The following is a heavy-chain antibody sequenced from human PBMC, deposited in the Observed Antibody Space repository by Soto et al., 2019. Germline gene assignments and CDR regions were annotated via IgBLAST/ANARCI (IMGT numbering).Heavy chain of an antibody. V-gene: IGHV4-39*01. CDR1: GGSITSSSY. J-gene: IGHJ6*02. CDR2: IYSTGNT. D-gene: IGHD6-13*01. Sequence: QLQLQESGPGLVKPSETLSLSCTVSGGSITSSSYWGWIRQPPGKGLEWIGSIYSTGNTHYNPSLKGRVTISADTSKNQFSLNLSSVTAADTAVYYCRSSSRYSTDVWGQGTTVYVSS. CDR3: RSSSRYSTDV.